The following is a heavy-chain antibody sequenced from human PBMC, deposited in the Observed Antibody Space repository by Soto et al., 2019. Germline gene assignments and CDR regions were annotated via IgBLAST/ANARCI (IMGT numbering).Heavy chain of an antibody. J-gene: IGHJ1*01. CDR3: ARESEQWLNNRAEYFQH. V-gene: IGHV3-30-3*01. Sequence: QVQLVESGGGVVKPGRSLRLSCAASGFTFSSYAMHWVRQAPGKGLEWVAVISYDGSNKYYADSVKGRFTISRDNSKNTLYVQMNSLRADDTAVYYCARESEQWLNNRAEYFQHWGQGTLVTVSS. CDR2: ISYDGSNK. CDR1: GFTFSSYA. D-gene: IGHD6-19*01.